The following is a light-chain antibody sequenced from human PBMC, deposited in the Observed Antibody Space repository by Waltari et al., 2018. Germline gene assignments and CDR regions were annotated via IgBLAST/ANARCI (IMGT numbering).Light chain of an antibody. CDR1: SSDLSTYHY. Sequence: QSALTQPRSVSGSPGQSVPISCPGTSSDLSTYHYAPWYQQHPGKAPKLLIHDVTRRPSGVPDRFSGSRSGNTASLTISGLQAEDEADYYCCSYTGGYTWVFGGGTKLTVL. CDR2: DVT. V-gene: IGLV2-11*01. J-gene: IGLJ3*02. CDR3: CSYTGGYTWV.